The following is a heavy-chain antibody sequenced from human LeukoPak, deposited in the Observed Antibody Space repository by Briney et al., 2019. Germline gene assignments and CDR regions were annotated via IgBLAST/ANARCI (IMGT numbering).Heavy chain of an antibody. CDR3: ARFIYSRSCFDY. D-gene: IGHD6-6*01. CDR2: IYYSWST. Sequence: SETLSLTFTVSGGSISSYYWSWIRQPPGEGLEWIGNIYYSWSTNYNHSLTFRVTMSVDTSKNQMYLKLSSVAAADTDVCFCARFIYSRSCFDYWGQGTLVTVSS. J-gene: IGHJ4*02. CDR1: GGSISSYY. V-gene: IGHV4-59*08.